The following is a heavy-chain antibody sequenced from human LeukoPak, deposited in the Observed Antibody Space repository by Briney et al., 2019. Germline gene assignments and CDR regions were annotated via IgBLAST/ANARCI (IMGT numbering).Heavy chain of an antibody. D-gene: IGHD6-13*01. CDR3: ARRGEGSSWAVIDY. CDR1: GLTFDNYA. V-gene: IGHV3-43*02. CDR2: ISGDGDTT. Sequence: GGSLRVSCAASGLTFDNYAMHWVRQAPGKGLEWVSLISGDGDTTYYAASVKGRFTISRDGSKNSLYLQINSLRTEDTALYYCARRGEGSSWAVIDYWGQGTLVTVSS. J-gene: IGHJ4*02.